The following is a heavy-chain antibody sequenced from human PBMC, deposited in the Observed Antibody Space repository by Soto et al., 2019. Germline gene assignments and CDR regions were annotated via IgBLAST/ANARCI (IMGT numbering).Heavy chain of an antibody. Sequence: SETLSLTCTVSGGSISSGDYYWSWIRQPPGKGLEWIGYIYYSGSTYYNPSLKSRVTISVDTSKNQFSLKLSSVTAADTAVYYCARGLSGSGSYSNWFDPWGQGTLVTVSS. J-gene: IGHJ5*02. CDR1: GGSISSGDYY. CDR3: ARGLSGSGSYSNWFDP. D-gene: IGHD3-10*01. V-gene: IGHV4-30-4*01. CDR2: IYYSGST.